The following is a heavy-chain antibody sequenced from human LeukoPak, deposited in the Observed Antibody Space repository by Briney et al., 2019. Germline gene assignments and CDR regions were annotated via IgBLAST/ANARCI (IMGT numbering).Heavy chain of an antibody. CDR2: ISSSSSYI. CDR1: GFTFSSYS. D-gene: IGHD2-2*02. V-gene: IGHV3-21*01. Sequence: PGGSLRLSCAASGFTFSSYSMNWVRQAPGKGLEWVSSISSSSSYIYYADSVKGRFTISRDNAKNSLYLQMNSLRAEDTAVYYCTRPRGVPTAILDYWGQGTLVTVSS. J-gene: IGHJ4*02. CDR3: TRPRGVPTAILDY.